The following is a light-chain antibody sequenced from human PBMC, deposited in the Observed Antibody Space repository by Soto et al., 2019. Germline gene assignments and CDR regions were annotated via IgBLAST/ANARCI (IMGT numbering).Light chain of an antibody. J-gene: IGLJ3*02. CDR2: SND. Sequence: QSVLTQPPSASGTPGQRVTISCSGTSSNIGTNNVNWYQHLPGTAPKLLIYSNDQRPSGVPDRFSASKSGTAASLAISGLQSEVEADYYCAAWDDSLNGWVFGGGTKVTVL. CDR1: SSNIGTNN. V-gene: IGLV1-44*01. CDR3: AAWDDSLNGWV.